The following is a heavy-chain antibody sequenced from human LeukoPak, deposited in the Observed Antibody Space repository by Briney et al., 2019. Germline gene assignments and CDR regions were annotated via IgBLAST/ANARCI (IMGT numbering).Heavy chain of an antibody. CDR3: ARRSEFGVLYYMDV. D-gene: IGHD3-16*01. CDR2: IRGKAYGVTT. CDR1: GFTFPDYG. J-gene: IGHJ6*03. V-gene: IGHV3-49*04. Sequence: PGGSLRLSCTTSGFTFPDYGLIWVRQAPGKGLEWVGFIRGKAYGVTTEYAASVKGRFTISRDDSKNIAYLQMNSLRTEDTAVYYCARRSEFGVLYYMDVWGKGTTVTVSS.